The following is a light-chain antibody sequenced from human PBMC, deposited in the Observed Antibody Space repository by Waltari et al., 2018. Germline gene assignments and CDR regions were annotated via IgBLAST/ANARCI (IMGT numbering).Light chain of an antibody. CDR1: QNIYNR. CDR3: QQYHGDSPT. J-gene: IGKJ1*01. CDR2: DEY. Sequence: DTQMTQSPSTLYASAGDRVTINCRASQNIYNRVAWYQQKPGEAPEVLIYDEYSLRSGVPSRFSGSGSGTEFTLTISSLQPGDFATYYCQQYHGDSPTFGQGTRVEIK. V-gene: IGKV1-5*01.